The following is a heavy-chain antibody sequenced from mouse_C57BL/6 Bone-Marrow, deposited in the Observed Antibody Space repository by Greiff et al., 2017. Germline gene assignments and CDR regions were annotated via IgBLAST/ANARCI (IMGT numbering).Heavy chain of an antibody. V-gene: IGHV1-64*01. D-gene: IGHD1-1*01. J-gene: IGHJ4*01. CDR2: IHPNSGST. CDR1: GYTFTSYW. Sequence: VQLQQPGAELVKPGASVKLSCKASGYTFTSYWMHWVKQRPGQGLEWIGMIHPNSGSTNYNEKFKSKATLTVDKSSRTAYMQLSSLTSEDSAVYCCARWYYGSMDYWGQGTSVTVSS. CDR3: ARWYYGSMDY.